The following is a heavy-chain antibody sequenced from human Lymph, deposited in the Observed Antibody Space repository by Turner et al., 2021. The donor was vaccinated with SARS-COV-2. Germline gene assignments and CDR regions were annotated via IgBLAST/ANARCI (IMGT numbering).Heavy chain of an antibody. Sequence: QVQLLQSRAEAKKPGAPVQVSCKASVYTLTAVSMHWVRQAPGKGLEWMGGFEPEDSETICAQKFQGRVTMTEDTSTEKTYKELSSLRSEDTAVYYCATEHYDLWSGTSPGYYGMDVWGQGTTVTVSS. J-gene: IGHJ6*02. V-gene: IGHV1-24*01. D-gene: IGHD3-3*01. CDR3: ATEHYDLWSGTSPGYYGMDV. CDR1: VYTLTAVS. CDR2: FEPEDSET.